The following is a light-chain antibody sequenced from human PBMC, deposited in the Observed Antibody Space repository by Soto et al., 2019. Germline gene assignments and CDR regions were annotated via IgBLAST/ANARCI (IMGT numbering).Light chain of an antibody. J-gene: IGKJ1*01. Sequence: IVITQSPATLSVSPGERATLSCRASQSVSSNLAWYQQKPVQAPRLLIYGASTRATGIPARFSGSGSGTEFTLTISSLQSEDFAVYYCQQYNNWPRTFGQGTKVDI. CDR2: GAS. CDR1: QSVSSN. CDR3: QQYNNWPRT. V-gene: IGKV3-15*01.